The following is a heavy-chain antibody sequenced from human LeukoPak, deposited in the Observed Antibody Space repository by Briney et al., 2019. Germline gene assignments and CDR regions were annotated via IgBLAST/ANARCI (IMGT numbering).Heavy chain of an antibody. CDR1: GGSFSGYC. CDR3: ARVQPGYGLQPNWFDP. Sequence: SETLSLTCAVYGGSFSGYCWSWIRQPPGKGLEWIGEINHSGSTNYNPSLKSRVTISVDTSKNQFSLKLSSVTAADTAVYYCARVQPGYGLQPNWFDPWGQGTLVTVSS. J-gene: IGHJ5*02. D-gene: IGHD3-10*01. CDR2: INHSGST. V-gene: IGHV4-34*01.